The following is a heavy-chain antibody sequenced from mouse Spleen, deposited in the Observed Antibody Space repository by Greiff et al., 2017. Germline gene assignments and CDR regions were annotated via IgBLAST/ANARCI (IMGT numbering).Heavy chain of an antibody. D-gene: IGHD1-1*01. Sequence: EVKLMESGGGLVQPGGSRKLSCAASGFTFSSFGMHWVRQAPEKGLEWVAYISSGSSTIYYADTVKGRFTISRDNPKNTLFLQMTSLRSEDTAMYYCARDYYGSSSWFAYWGQGTLVTVSA. V-gene: IGHV5-17*02. CDR2: ISSGSSTI. CDR3: ARDYYGSSSWFAY. CDR1: GFTFSSFG. J-gene: IGHJ3*01.